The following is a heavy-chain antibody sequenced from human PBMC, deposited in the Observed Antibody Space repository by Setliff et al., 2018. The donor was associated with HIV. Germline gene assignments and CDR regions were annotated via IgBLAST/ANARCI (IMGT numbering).Heavy chain of an antibody. CDR3: ARGGVCTSTSCGGNYYYGMDV. Sequence: AASVKVSCKASGDTFSNSVLTWVRQAPGQGLEWMGGSIPLFGTVTYAQRFQGRVTITADESTSTAYMELSSLRSDDTAVYYCARGGVCTSTSCGGNYYYGMDVWGQGTTVT. V-gene: IGHV1-69*13. CDR1: GDTFSNSV. J-gene: IGHJ6*02. CDR2: SIPLFGTV. D-gene: IGHD2-2*01.